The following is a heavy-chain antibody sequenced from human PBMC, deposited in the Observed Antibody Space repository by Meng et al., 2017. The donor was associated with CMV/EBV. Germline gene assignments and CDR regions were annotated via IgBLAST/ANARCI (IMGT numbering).Heavy chain of an antibody. CDR1: GFTFSSYW. CDR2: IKQDGSEK. CDR3: ARDRTLRFLEWLNTHFDY. J-gene: IGHJ4*02. V-gene: IGHV3-7*01. Sequence: GESLKISRAASGFTFSSYWMSRVRQAPGKGLEWVANIKQDGSEKYYVDSVKGRFTISRDNAKNSLYLQMNSLRAEDTAVYYCARDRTLRFLEWLNTHFDYWGQGTLVTVSS. D-gene: IGHD3-3*01.